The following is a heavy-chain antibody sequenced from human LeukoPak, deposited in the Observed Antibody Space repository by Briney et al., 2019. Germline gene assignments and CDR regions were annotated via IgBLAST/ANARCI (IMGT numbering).Heavy chain of an antibody. D-gene: IGHD6-13*01. CDR3: ARVAGSSRVFWFDP. CDR1: GDSVSSNSAA. J-gene: IGHJ5*02. Sequence: SQTLSLTCAISGDSVSSNSAAWNWIRQFPSRGLEWPGRTYYRSKWYNDYAVSVKSRITINPDTSKNQFSLQLNSVTPEDTAVYYCARVAGSSRVFWFDPWGQGTLVTVSS. V-gene: IGHV6-1*01. CDR2: TYYRSKWYN.